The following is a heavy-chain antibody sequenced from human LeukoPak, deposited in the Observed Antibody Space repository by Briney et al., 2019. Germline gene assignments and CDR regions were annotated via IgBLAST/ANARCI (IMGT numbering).Heavy chain of an antibody. CDR3: ARDLAVAGNGAFDI. J-gene: IGHJ3*02. CDR2: INPNSGGT. Sequence: ASVKVSCKASGYTFTGYYMHWVRQAPGQGLEWMGWINPNSGGTNYAQKFQGRVTMTRDTSISTAYMELSRLRSVDTAVYYCARDLAVAGNGAFDIWGQGTMVTVSS. V-gene: IGHV1-2*02. D-gene: IGHD6-19*01. CDR1: GYTFTGYY.